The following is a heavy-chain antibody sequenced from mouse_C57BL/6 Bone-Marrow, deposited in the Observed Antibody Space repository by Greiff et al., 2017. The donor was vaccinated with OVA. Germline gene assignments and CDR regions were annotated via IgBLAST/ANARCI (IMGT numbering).Heavy chain of an antibody. D-gene: IGHD1-1*01. CDR2: IYPSDSET. Sequence: VQLQQPGAELVRPGSSVKLSCKASGYTFTSYWMDWVKQRPGQGLEWIGNIYPSDSETHYNQKFKDKATLTVDKSSSTAYMQLSSLTSEDSAVYYCARFYYGSSSLDYWGQGTTLTVSS. J-gene: IGHJ2*01. CDR3: ARFYYGSSSLDY. CDR1: GYTFTSYW. V-gene: IGHV1-61*01.